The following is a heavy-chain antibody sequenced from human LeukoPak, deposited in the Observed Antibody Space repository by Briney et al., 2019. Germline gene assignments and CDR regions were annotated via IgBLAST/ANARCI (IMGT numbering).Heavy chain of an antibody. CDR2: ISSSSSYI. CDR3: ARAPTADSFWSGYQVDY. V-gene: IGHV3-21*01. CDR1: GFTFSSYS. Sequence: PGGSLRLSCAASGFTFSSYSMNWVRQAPGKGLEWVSSISSSSSYIYYADSVKGRFTISRDNAKNSLYLQMNSLRAEDTAVYYCARAPTADSFWSGYQVDYWGQGTLVTVSS. D-gene: IGHD3-3*01. J-gene: IGHJ4*02.